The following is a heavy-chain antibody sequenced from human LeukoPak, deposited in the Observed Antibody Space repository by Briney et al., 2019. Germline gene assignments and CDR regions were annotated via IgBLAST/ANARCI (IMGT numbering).Heavy chain of an antibody. CDR1: GFTFSSYG. CDR2: IRYDGSNK. D-gene: IGHD2-2*01. Sequence: GGSLRLSCSASGFTFSSYGMHRVRQAPGKGLEWVAFIRYDGSNKYYADSVKGRFTISRDNSKNTLYLQMNSLRAEDTAVYYCAKDQVPHQPYYFDYWGQGTLVTVSS. V-gene: IGHV3-30*02. J-gene: IGHJ4*02. CDR3: AKDQVPHQPYYFDY.